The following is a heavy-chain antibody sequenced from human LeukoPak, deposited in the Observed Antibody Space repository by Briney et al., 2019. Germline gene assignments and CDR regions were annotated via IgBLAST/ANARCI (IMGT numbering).Heavy chain of an antibody. J-gene: IGHJ4*02. V-gene: IGHV3-74*01. CDR1: GFTLSSYW. Sequence: GGSLRLSCAASGFTLSSYWMHWVRQAPGKGLVWVSDIKSDGSSTSYADSVKGRFTVSRDNAKNTLYLQMNGLRAEDTAVYYCARVDGGNTAYNYWGQGTLVTVSS. D-gene: IGHD4-23*01. CDR3: ARVDGGNTAYNY. CDR2: IKSDGSST.